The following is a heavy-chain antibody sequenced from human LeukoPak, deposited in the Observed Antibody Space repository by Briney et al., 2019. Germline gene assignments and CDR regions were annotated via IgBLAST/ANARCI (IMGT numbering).Heavy chain of an antibody. V-gene: IGHV1-69*13. J-gene: IGHJ4*02. D-gene: IGHD3-22*01. CDR1: GGTFSSYA. CDR3: ARGSTSPYYYDSSGYRVLDY. Sequence: SVKVSCKASGGTFSSYAISWVRQAPGQGLEWMGGIIPIFGTANYAQKFQGRVTTTADESTSTAYMELSSLRSEDTAVYYCARGSTSPYYYDSSGYRVLDYWGQETLVTVSS. CDR2: IIPIFGTA.